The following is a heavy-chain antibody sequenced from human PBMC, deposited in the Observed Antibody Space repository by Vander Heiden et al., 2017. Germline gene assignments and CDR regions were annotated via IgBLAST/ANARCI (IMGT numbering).Heavy chain of an antibody. CDR3: ARPDYGESEYYYYGMDV. J-gene: IGHJ6*02. CDR1: GYTFTGSY. D-gene: IGHD4-17*01. Sequence: QVQLVQSGAEVKKPGASVKVSCKASGYTFTGSYMHWVRQAPGQGLEWMGRINPNSGGTNYAQKFQGRVTMTRDTSISTAYMELSRRRSDDTAVYYCARPDYGESEYYYYGMDVWGQGTTVTVSS. V-gene: IGHV1-2*06. CDR2: INPNSGGT.